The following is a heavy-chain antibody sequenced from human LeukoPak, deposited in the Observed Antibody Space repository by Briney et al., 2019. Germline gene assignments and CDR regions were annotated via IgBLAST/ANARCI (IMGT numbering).Heavy chain of an antibody. D-gene: IGHD5-18*01. CDR2: INPNSGGT. V-gene: IGHV1-2*02. Sequence: ASVKVSCKASGYTFTGYYMHWVRQAPGQGLEWMGWINPNSGGTNYAQKFQGRVTMTRDTSISTAYMELSRLRSDDTAVYYCARGALQRGYSYEATKEFDYWGQGTLVTVSS. CDR3: ARGALQRGYSYEATKEFDY. J-gene: IGHJ4*02. CDR1: GYTFTGYY.